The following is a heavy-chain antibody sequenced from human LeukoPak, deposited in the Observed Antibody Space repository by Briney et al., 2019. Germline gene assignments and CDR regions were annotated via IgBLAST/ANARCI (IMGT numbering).Heavy chain of an antibody. Sequence: SETLSLTCTVSGGSIDTYYWNWIRQPPGKGLEWIGYVFHTGSTNYNPSLKSRVTISVDTSKTQFSLRLSSVTAADTAVYYCARDRAYGSGKFYFDFWGQGTLVTVSS. CDR3: ARDRAYGSGKFYFDF. CDR1: GGSIDTYY. V-gene: IGHV4-59*01. CDR2: VFHTGST. D-gene: IGHD3-10*01. J-gene: IGHJ4*02.